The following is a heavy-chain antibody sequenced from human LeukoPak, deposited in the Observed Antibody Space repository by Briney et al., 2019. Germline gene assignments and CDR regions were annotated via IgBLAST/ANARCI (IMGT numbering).Heavy chain of an antibody. CDR1: GFTFSSYS. V-gene: IGHV3-21*01. Sequence: GGSLRLSCAASGFTFSSYSMNWVRQAPGKGLERVSSISSSSSYIYYADSVKGRFTISRDNAKNSLYLQMNSLRAEDTAVYYCARGRIVLRYFDWPLYGMDVWGQGTTVTVSS. D-gene: IGHD3-9*01. CDR3: ARGRIVLRYFDWPLYGMDV. J-gene: IGHJ6*02. CDR2: ISSSSSYI.